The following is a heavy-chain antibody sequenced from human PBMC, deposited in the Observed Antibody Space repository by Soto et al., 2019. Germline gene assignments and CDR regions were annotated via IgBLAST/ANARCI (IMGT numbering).Heavy chain of an antibody. D-gene: IGHD1-1*01. CDR1: GGSISSGGYY. V-gene: IGHV4-31*03. Sequence: QVQLQESGPGLVKPSQTLSLTCTVSGGSISSGGYYWSWIRQHPGKGLERIGNIYYSGSNYYNPSLKSRVTISVDTSKNQFSLKLSSVTAEDTAVYYCARWPQLKPRFDYWGQGTLVTVSS. CDR2: IYYSGSN. CDR3: ARWPQLKPRFDY. J-gene: IGHJ4*02.